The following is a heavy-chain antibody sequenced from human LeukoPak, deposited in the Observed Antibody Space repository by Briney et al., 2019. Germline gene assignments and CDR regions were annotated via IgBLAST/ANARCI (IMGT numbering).Heavy chain of an antibody. CDR1: GYIFNTYG. J-gene: IGHJ6*03. Sequence: GASVEVSCKTSGYIFNTYGISWVRQAPGQGLEWMGRIIPILGIANYAQKFQGRVTITADKSTSTAYMELSSLRSEDTAVYYCARGRFWGDYYYYYMDVWGKGTTVTVSS. CDR2: IIPILGIA. V-gene: IGHV1-69*04. CDR3: ARGRFWGDYYYYYMDV. D-gene: IGHD3-16*01.